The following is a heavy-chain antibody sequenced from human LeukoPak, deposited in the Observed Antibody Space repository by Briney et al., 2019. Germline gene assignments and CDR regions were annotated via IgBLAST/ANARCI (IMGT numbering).Heavy chain of an antibody. Sequence: SETLSLTCAVSGGSNSSSSYYWGWIRQPPGKGLEWIGSIYYSGSTYYNPSLKSRVTISVDTSKNQFSLKLSSVTAADTAVYYCARQVVVVVAANWFDPWGQGTLVTVSS. CDR3: ARQVVVVVAANWFDP. CDR1: GGSNSSSSYY. V-gene: IGHV4-39*01. J-gene: IGHJ5*02. D-gene: IGHD2-15*01. CDR2: IYYSGST.